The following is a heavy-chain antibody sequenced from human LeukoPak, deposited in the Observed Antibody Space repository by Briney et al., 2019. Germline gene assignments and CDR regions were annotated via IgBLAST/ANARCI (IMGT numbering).Heavy chain of an antibody. Sequence: GGSLRLSCAASGFTFSGSAMHWVRQASGKGLEWVGRIRSKANSYATAYAASVKSRFTISRDDSKNTAYLQMNSLKTEDTAVYYCTRQPGIAASYYYYYMDVWGKGTTVTVSS. J-gene: IGHJ6*03. D-gene: IGHD6-25*01. V-gene: IGHV3-73*01. CDR1: GFTFSGSA. CDR3: TRQPGIAASYYYYYMDV. CDR2: IRSKANSYAT.